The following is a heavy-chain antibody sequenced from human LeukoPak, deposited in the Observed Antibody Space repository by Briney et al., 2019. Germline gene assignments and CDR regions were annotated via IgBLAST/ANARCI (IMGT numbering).Heavy chain of an antibody. D-gene: IGHD1-26*01. J-gene: IGHJ4*02. Sequence: GGSLRLSCAASGFTFSSYSMNWVRQAPGKGLEWVSSISSSSSYIYYAASVKGRFTISRDNSKNTLYLQMDSLRADDTAKYYCAKDSPVATWWGQGTLVTVSS. CDR1: GFTFSSYS. CDR3: AKDSPVATW. CDR2: ISSSSSYI. V-gene: IGHV3-21*04.